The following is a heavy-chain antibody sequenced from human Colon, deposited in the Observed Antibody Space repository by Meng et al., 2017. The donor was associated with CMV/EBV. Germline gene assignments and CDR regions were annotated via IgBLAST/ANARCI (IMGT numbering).Heavy chain of an antibody. V-gene: IGHV4-31*03. J-gene: IGHJ6*02. CDR1: GGSIRSGGYY. Sequence: TLCLTCTVSGGSIRSGGYYWSWIRQHPGKGLEWIGYIYYSGSTYYNPSLKSRVTISVDTSKTQFSLKLSSVIAADTAVYYCARDGSYCSGTSYYDSGYCYYGMDVWGQGTTVTVSS. D-gene: IGHD2-2*01. CDR3: ARDGSYCSGTSYYDSGYCYYGMDV. CDR2: IYYSGST.